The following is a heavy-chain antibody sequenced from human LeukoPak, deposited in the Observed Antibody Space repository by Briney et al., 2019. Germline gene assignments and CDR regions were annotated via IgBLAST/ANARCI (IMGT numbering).Heavy chain of an antibody. CDR3: ARDPPYYDSSGTDY. CDR2: IYSGGST. J-gene: IGHJ4*02. V-gene: IGHV3-53*01. D-gene: IGHD3-22*01. CDR1: GFTVSSNY. Sequence: PGGSLRLSCAASGFTVSSNYMSWVRQAPGKGLEWVSVIYSGGSTYYADSVKGRFTISRDNSKNTPYLQMNSLRAEDTAVYYCARDPPYYDSSGTDYWGQGTLVTVSS.